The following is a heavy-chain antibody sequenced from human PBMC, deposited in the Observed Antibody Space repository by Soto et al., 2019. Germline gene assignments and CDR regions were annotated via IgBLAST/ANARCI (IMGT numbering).Heavy chain of an antibody. V-gene: IGHV1-46*01. D-gene: IGHD5-12*01. CDR1: GYRVTNYY. CDR3: ARENLYRGYNEHYGFEPIGDFEY. CDR2: IKPSDENR. J-gene: IGHJ4*02. Sequence: GSGKVCSKASGYRVTNYYIHLVRQAPGVGLERTRVIKPSDENRIFAQKFHGRITLTRDRSTSTVSMELRSLRSDDTAVYYCARENLYRGYNEHYGFEPIGDFEYWGQGTLVTVSS.